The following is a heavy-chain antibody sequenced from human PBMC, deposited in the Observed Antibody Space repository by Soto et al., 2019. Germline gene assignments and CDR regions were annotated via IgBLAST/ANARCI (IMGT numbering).Heavy chain of an antibody. V-gene: IGHV1-69*13. CDR2: IIPIFGTA. CDR3: ARGRGTYYYDSSGYYGGGYFDY. J-gene: IGHJ4*02. D-gene: IGHD3-22*01. CDR1: GGTFSSYA. Sequence: SVKVSCKASGGTFSSYAISWVRQAPGQGLEWMGGIIPIFGTANYAQNFQGRVTITADESTSTAYMELSSLRSEDTAVYYCARGRGTYYYDSSGYYGGGYFDYWGQGTLVTVSS.